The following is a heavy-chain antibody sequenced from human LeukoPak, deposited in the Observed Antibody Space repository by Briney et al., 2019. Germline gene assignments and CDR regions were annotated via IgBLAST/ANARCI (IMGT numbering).Heavy chain of an antibody. CDR2: INPSGGST. CDR1: GYTFTSYY. CDR3: ARDSRIAAAGY. V-gene: IGHV1-46*01. D-gene: IGHD6-13*01. J-gene: IGHJ4*02. Sequence: ASVKVSCKASGYTFTSYYMHWVRQAPGQGREWMGIINPSGGSTSYAQKFQGRVTMTRDMSTSTVYMELSSLRSEDTAVYYCARDSRIAAAGYWGQGTLVTVSS.